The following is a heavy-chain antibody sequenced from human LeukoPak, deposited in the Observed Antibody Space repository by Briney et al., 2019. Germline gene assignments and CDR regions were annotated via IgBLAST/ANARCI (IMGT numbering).Heavy chain of an antibody. J-gene: IGHJ4*02. CDR3: AREGPRRYYYDSSGYYYAFDY. V-gene: IGHV3-48*03. CDR1: GFTFSSYE. D-gene: IGHD3-22*01. CDR2: ISSSGSTI. Sequence: GGSLRLSCAASGFTFSSYEMNWVRQAPGKGLEWVSYISSSGSTIYYADSVKGRFTIPRDNSKNTLYLQMNSLRAEDTAVYYCAREGPRRYYYDSSGYYYAFDYWGQGTLVTVSS.